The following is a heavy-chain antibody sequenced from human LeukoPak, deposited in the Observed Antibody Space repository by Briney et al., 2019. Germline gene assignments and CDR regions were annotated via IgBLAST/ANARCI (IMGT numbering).Heavy chain of an antibody. J-gene: IGHJ4*02. CDR3: ARGGTNVIPADHFDY. V-gene: IGHV1-18*01. CDR2: ISAYNGNT. D-gene: IGHD1-14*01. CDR1: GYTFTSYG. Sequence: ASVKVSCKASGYTFTSYGISWVRQAPGQGLEWMGWISAYNGNTNYAQKLQGRVTMTTDTSTSTAYMELRSLRSDDTAVYYCARGGTNVIPADHFDYWGQGTLVTVSS.